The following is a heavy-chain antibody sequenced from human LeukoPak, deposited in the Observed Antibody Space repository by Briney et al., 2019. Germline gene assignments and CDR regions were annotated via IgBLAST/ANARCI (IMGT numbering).Heavy chain of an antibody. CDR2: IYYSGST. Sequence: SETLSLTCTVSGGSISSGDYYWTWIRQPPGKGLEWIGYIYYSGSTYYNPSLKSRVTISVDTSKNKFSLKLSSVTAADTAVYYCARIGGSSSSEYFQHWGQGTLVTVSS. CDR3: ARIGGSSSSEYFQH. V-gene: IGHV4-30-4*01. CDR1: GGSISSGDYY. D-gene: IGHD6-13*01. J-gene: IGHJ1*01.